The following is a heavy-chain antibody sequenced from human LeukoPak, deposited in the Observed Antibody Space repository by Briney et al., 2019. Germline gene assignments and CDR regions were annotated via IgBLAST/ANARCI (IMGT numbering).Heavy chain of an antibody. V-gene: IGHV3-48*01. CDR1: GFTFSSYS. CDR3: ARERGDNYYDSSGYSPEAFDI. D-gene: IGHD3-22*01. CDR2: ISSSSSTI. Sequence: GGSLRLSCAASGFTFSSYSMNWVRQAPGKGLEWVSYISSSSSTIYYADSVKGRFTISRDNAKNSLYLQMNSLRAEDTALYYCARERGDNYYDSSGYSPEAFDIWGQGTMVTVSS. J-gene: IGHJ3*02.